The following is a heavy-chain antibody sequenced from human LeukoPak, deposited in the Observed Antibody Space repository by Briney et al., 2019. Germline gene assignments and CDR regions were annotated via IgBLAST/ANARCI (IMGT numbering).Heavy chain of an antibody. Sequence: GGSLRLSCAASGFTFSSYGMHWVRQAPGKGLEWVAFIRYDGSNKYYADSVKGRFTISRDNSKNTLYLQMNSLRAEDTAVYYCAKTLTEPPGVGATDFDYWGQGTLVTVSS. J-gene: IGHJ4*02. V-gene: IGHV3-30*02. D-gene: IGHD1-26*01. CDR3: AKTLTEPPGVGATDFDY. CDR1: GFTFSSYG. CDR2: IRYDGSNK.